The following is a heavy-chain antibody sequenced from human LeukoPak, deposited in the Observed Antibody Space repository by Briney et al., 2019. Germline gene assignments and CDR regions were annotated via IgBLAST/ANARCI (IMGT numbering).Heavy chain of an antibody. J-gene: IGHJ4*02. Sequence: GASVKVSCKAFGGSFSSEATSWVRQAPGQGLEWMGGIIPIFGTANYAQKLQGRVTITTDESTSTAYMEVRSLRSEDTAVYYCGRKAGDCGGGSCYSIDYWGQGTLVTVSS. V-gene: IGHV1-69*05. D-gene: IGHD2-15*01. CDR1: GGSFSSEA. CDR2: IIPIFGTA. CDR3: GRKAGDCGGGSCYSIDY.